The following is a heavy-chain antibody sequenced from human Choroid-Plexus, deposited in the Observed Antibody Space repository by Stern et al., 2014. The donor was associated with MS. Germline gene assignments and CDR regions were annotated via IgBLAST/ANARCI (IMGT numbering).Heavy chain of an antibody. Sequence: DQLVESGGGVVQPGRPLRLSCVASGFTFGSCAMHWVRQAPGTGLAWVAGVSYDGSNKYYAGSVKGRFTISRDNSQNTLYMQMSSLRPEDTAVYYCAKDRQYLTYFFDHWGQGSLVTVSS. J-gene: IGHJ5*02. CDR2: VSYDGSNK. CDR1: GFTFGSCA. D-gene: IGHD2/OR15-2a*01. V-gene: IGHV3-30*18. CDR3: AKDRQYLTYFFDH.